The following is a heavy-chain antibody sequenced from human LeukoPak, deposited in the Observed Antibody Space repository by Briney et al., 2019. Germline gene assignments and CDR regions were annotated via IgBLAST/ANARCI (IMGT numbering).Heavy chain of an antibody. V-gene: IGHV5-51*01. D-gene: IGHD2-21*02. CDR3: ARRYCGGDCYDDDWFDP. CDR2: IYPGDSDT. CDR1: GYSFTSYW. Sequence: GESLKISCKGSGYSFTSYWIGWVRQMPGKGLEWMGIIYPGDSDTRHSPSFQGQVTISADKSISTAYLQWSSLKASDTAMYYCARRYCGGDCYDDDWFDPWGQGTLVTVSS. J-gene: IGHJ5*02.